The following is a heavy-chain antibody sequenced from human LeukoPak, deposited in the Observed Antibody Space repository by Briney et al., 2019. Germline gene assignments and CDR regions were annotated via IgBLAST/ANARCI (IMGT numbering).Heavy chain of an antibody. J-gene: IGHJ4*02. CDR1: GGSISSGGYS. Sequence: SQTLSLTCAVSGGSISSGGYSWSWIRQPPGKGLEWIGYIYHNGSTYYNPSLKSRVTISVDRSKNQFSLKLSSVTAADTAVYYCARSYDSSGYYHGGFDYWGQGTLVTVSS. D-gene: IGHD3-22*01. CDR3: ARSYDSSGYYHGGFDY. CDR2: IYHNGST. V-gene: IGHV4-30-2*01.